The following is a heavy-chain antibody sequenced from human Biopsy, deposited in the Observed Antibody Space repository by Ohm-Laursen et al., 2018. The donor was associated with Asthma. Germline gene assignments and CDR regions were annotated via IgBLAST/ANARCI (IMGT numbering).Heavy chain of an antibody. Sequence: SETLSLTCTVSGDSIRSYYWTWIRQPPGKGLEWIGNIHYSGITYSNPSLKSRVTISVDTSKKQISLRLSSVIAADTAVYYCAGFCSGGNCPDHWGQGTLVTVSS. CDR2: IHYSGIT. D-gene: IGHD2-15*01. J-gene: IGHJ4*02. V-gene: IGHV4-59*01. CDR3: AGFCSGGNCPDH. CDR1: GDSIRSYY.